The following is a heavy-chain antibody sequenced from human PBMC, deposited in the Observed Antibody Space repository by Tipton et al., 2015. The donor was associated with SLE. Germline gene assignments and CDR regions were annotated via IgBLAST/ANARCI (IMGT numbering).Heavy chain of an antibody. J-gene: IGHJ3*02. CDR2: IYHSGST. CDR1: GGSISSSNW. D-gene: IGHD4-23*01. V-gene: IGHV4-4*02. CDR3: AGHDYGANEGGSDAFDI. Sequence: GLVKPSGTLSLTCAVSGGSISSSNWWSWVRQPPGKGLEWIGEIYHSGSTNYNPSLKSRVTISVDKSKNQFSLKLSSVTAADTAVYYCAGHDYGANEGGSDAFDIWGQGTMVTVSS.